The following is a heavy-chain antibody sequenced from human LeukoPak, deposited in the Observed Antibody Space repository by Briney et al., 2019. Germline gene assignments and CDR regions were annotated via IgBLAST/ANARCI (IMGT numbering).Heavy chain of an antibody. Sequence: ASVKVSCKASGYTFINYAIHWVGQAPGQRLEWMGWINAYNGDTEYSQKLQGRVTITKDTSASTAYMELSSLRSEDTAVYYCARNNWPHYYDSSGYDNWGQGTLVTVSS. V-gene: IGHV1-3*01. CDR3: ARNNWPHYYDSSGYDN. D-gene: IGHD3-22*01. CDR2: INAYNGDT. CDR1: GYTFINYA. J-gene: IGHJ4*02.